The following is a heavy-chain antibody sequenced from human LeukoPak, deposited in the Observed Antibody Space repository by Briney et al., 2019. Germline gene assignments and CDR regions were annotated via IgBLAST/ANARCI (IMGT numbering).Heavy chain of an antibody. V-gene: IGHV3-48*03. J-gene: IGHJ4*02. CDR1: GFTFSSYE. D-gene: IGHD1-26*01. Sequence: GGSLRLSCAASGFTFSSYEMNWVRQAPGKGLEWVSYISSSGTSMYYADSVKGRFAISRDNAKNSLYLQMNSLRADDTAVYYCARVLGIVGGWGQGTLVTVSS. CDR2: ISSSGTSM. CDR3: ARVLGIVGG.